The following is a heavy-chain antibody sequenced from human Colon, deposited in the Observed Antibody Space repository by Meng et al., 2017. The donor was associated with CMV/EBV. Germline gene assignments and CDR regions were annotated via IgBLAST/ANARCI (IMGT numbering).Heavy chain of an antibody. Sequence: YGFHWVRQSPGKGLEWLAFISHNDLNKYYADSVKGRFTISRDNSENTVYLQMDSVSPEDTSVYFCARDGTLRRNYFYAMDVWGPGTLVTVSS. CDR3: ARDGTLRRNYFYAMDV. V-gene: IGHV3-30*03. D-gene: IGHD5-24*01. J-gene: IGHJ6*02. CDR2: ISHNDLNK. CDR1: YG.